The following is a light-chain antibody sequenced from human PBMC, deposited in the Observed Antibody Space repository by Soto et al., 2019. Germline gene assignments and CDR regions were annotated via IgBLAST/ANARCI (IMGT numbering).Light chain of an antibody. J-gene: IGLJ2*01. V-gene: IGLV1-51*02. CDR1: SSNIGLND. CDR3: GAWDTSLTGGL. CDR2: ENS. Sequence: QSALTQPPSVSAAPGQDVTISCSGSSSNIGLNDVAWYQQLPGTAPKLLIYENSKRPSGIPDRFSGSKSGTSATLGITGLQTGDEADYYCGAWDTSLTGGLFGGGTKLTVL.